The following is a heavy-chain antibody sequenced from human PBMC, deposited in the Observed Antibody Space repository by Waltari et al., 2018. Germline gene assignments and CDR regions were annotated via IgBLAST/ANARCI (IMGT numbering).Heavy chain of an antibody. D-gene: IGHD6-19*01. CDR1: GASLIRSSLS. CDR2: VYYTGIA. V-gene: IGHV4-39*01. J-gene: IGHJ4*02. CDR3: ARHERGWQVVKNSHFDY. Sequence: HLQESGPKLVKPSETLSLICSVSGASLIRSSLSWGWVRQPPGRGMEWIGNVYYTGIAFYNPSLRSRVNMSVDTSKNEFSLSLTSVTAADTSVYFCARHERGWQVVKNSHFDYWGQGILVSVSS.